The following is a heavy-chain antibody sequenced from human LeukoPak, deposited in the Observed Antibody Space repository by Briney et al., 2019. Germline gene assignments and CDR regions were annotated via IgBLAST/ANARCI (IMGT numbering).Heavy chain of an antibody. CDR1: GGSISSYY. CDR3: ARDGYYYDSSGYYSNWFDP. D-gene: IGHD3-22*01. CDR2: IYTSGST. J-gene: IGHJ5*02. Sequence: SETLSLTCTVSGGSISSYYWSWIRQPAGKGLEWIGRIYTSGSTNYNPSLKSRVTISVDTSKNQFSLKLSSVTAADTAVYYCARDGYYYDSSGYYSNWFDPWGQGTLVTVSS. V-gene: IGHV4-4*07.